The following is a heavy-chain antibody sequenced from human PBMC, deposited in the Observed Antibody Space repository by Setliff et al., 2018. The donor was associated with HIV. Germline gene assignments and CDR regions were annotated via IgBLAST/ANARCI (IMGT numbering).Heavy chain of an antibody. D-gene: IGHD6-13*01. CDR2: IHDSGRI. CDR3: ARISQLLDYAMDV. V-gene: IGHV4-59*08. Sequence: SETLSLTCSVSGGSIKYDYWSWIRQSPGKGLEWIAWIHDSGRIYYNPTLKSRVTMSVDRSKNHLSLNVTSVTAADTAVYYCARISQLLDYAMDVWGQGTTVTVSS. CDR1: GGSIKYDY. J-gene: IGHJ6*01.